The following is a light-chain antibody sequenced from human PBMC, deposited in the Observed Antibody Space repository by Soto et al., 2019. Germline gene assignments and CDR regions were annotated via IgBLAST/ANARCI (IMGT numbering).Light chain of an antibody. CDR2: SAS. J-gene: IGKJ5*01. CDR3: QQSYSTPVT. Sequence: DIQTTQSPSSLSASVGDRVTITCRASQSISSYLNWYQQKPGKAPKLLTDSASSLQSGVPSRFSGSGSGTDFTLTISSLQPEDFATYYCQQSYSTPVTFGQGTRLEI. V-gene: IGKV1-39*01. CDR1: QSISSY.